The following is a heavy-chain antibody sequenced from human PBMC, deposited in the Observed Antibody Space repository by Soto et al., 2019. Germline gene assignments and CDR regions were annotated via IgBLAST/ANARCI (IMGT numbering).Heavy chain of an antibody. CDR3: ARGIGYCSSINCYSSRRLRFDS. V-gene: IGHV4-34*01. D-gene: IGHD2-2*01. CDR2: VNHSGTT. Sequence: QVQLQQWGAGLLKPSETLSLTCAVYGGSFSGYYWTWIRQSTEKGLEWIGEVNHSGTTYYNPSLMTRVTISVHTPQNQFSLKMSSVTAADTAVYYCARGIGYCSSINCYSSRRLRFDSWGQGTLVTVSS. J-gene: IGHJ4*02. CDR1: GGSFSGYY.